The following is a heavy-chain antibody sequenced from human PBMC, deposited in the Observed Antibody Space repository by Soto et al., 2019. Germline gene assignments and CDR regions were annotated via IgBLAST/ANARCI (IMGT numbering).Heavy chain of an antibody. D-gene: IGHD3-3*01. Sequence: GGSLRLSCAASGFTFSSYWMSWVRQAPGKGLEWVANIKQDGSEKYYVDSVKGRFTISRDNAKNSLYLQMNSLRAEDTAVYYCARDSDFWSGGYYYYYMDVWGKGTTVTVSS. V-gene: IGHV3-7*01. J-gene: IGHJ6*03. CDR2: IKQDGSEK. CDR3: ARDSDFWSGGYYYYYMDV. CDR1: GFTFSSYW.